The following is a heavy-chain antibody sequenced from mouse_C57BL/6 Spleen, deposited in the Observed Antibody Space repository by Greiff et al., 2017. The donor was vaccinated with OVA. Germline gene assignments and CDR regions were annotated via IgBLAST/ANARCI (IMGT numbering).Heavy chain of an antibody. CDR1: GYTFTDYY. V-gene: IGHV1-26*01. D-gene: IGHD2-3*01. J-gene: IGHJ3*01. Sequence: EVQVVESGPELVKPGASVKISCKASGYTFTDYYMNWVKQSHGKSLEWIGDINPNNGGTSYNQKFKGKATLTVDKSSSTAYMELRSLTSEDSAVYYCARCIGNDGYSAWFAYWGQGTLVTVSA. CDR2: INPNNGGT. CDR3: ARCIGNDGYSAWFAY.